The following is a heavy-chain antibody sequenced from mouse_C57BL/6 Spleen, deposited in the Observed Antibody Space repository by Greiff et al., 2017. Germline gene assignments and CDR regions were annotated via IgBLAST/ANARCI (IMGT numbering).Heavy chain of an antibody. CDR1: GYSFTDYN. V-gene: IGHV1-39*01. CDR2: INPNYGTT. J-gene: IGHJ4*01. CDR3: ASSSSYDGYYAMDY. Sequence: EVKLMESGPELVKPGASVKISCKASGYSFTDYNMNWVKQSNGKSLEWIGVINPNYGTTSYNQKFKGKATLTVDQSSSTAYMQLNSLTSEDSAVYYCASSSSYDGYYAMDYWGQGTSVTVSS. D-gene: IGHD2-3*01.